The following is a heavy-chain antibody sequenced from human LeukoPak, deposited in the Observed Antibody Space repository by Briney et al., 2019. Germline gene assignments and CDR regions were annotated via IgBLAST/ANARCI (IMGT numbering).Heavy chain of an antibody. V-gene: IGHV3-66*01. CDR3: ARTTMVRGPSDY. J-gene: IGHJ4*02. Sequence: GGSLRLSCAASGFTVSSNYMSWVRQAPGKGLEWVSVIYSGGSTYYADSVKGRFTISRDNSKNTLYLQMNSLRAEDTAVYYCARTTMVRGPSDYWGQGTLVTVSS. D-gene: IGHD3-10*01. CDR1: GFTVSSNY. CDR2: IYSGGST.